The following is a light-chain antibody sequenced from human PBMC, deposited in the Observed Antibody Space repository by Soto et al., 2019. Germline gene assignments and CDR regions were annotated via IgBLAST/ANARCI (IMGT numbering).Light chain of an antibody. CDR1: QGIGTE. Sequence: AIQMTQSPSSLSASVGDRVTITCRASQGIGTEFVWYQQRPGKAPRLLIYGTSTLQNGVPSRFIGSGSDTDFTLIISSLQPEDFATYYCLQDSSYPRTFGQGTKVEIK. CDR2: GTS. V-gene: IGKV1-6*01. J-gene: IGKJ1*01. CDR3: LQDSSYPRT.